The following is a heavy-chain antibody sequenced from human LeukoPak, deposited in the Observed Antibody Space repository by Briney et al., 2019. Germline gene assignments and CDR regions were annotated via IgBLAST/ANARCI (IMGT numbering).Heavy chain of an antibody. CDR2: MSYNGNK. CDR3: ARDPLDISRWANAFDI. CDR1: GFTFTSYG. Sequence: GGSLRLSCAASGFTFTSYGFHWVRQAPGKALEWVAFMSYNGNKKYGDSVKGRFTISRDNAKNTLHLQMNDLRPDDTAVYYCARDPLDISRWANAFDIWGQGTMVTVSS. V-gene: IGHV3-30*03. J-gene: IGHJ3*02. D-gene: IGHD2-2*03.